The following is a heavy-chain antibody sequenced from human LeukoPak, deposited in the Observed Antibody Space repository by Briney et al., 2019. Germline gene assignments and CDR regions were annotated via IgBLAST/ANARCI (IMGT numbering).Heavy chain of an antibody. V-gene: IGHV5-10-1*01. CDR3: ARLGGWYEIDY. D-gene: IGHD6-19*01. CDR1: GSRFTSYW. J-gene: IGHJ4*02. CDR2: IDPSDSYT. Sequence: GASLKISCKGSGSRFTSYWISWVRQMPGKGLEWMGRIDPSDSYTNYSPSFQGHVTISADKSISTAYLQWSSLKASDTAMYYCARLGGWYEIDYWGQGTLVTVSS.